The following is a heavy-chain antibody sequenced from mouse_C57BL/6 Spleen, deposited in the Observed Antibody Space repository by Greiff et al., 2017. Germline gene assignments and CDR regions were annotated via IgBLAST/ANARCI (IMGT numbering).Heavy chain of an antibody. V-gene: IGHV1-22*01. CDR1: GYTFTDYN. CDR3: ARKNYSNYLYYAMDY. D-gene: IGHD2-5*01. J-gene: IGHJ4*01. CDR2: INPNNGGT. Sequence: VQLQQSGPELVKPGASVKMSCKASGYTFTDYNMHWVKQSHGKSLEWIGYINPNNGGTSYNQKFKGKATLTVNKSSSTAYVELRSLTAEDSAVYYCARKNYSNYLYYAMDYWGQGTSVTVSS.